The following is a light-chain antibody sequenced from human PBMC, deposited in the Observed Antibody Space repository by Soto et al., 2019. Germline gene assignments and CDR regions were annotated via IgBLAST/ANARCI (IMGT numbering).Light chain of an antibody. CDR2: ADS. Sequence: SYVLTQPPSVSVAPGQTARISCGGKNIGSKNVHWYQQKPGQAPVLVVYADSDRPSGIPERFSGSNTGNTATLTISSVEAGDEADYYCQVWDSRGGVFGGGTKVTVL. V-gene: IGLV3-21*02. CDR1: NIGSKN. J-gene: IGLJ2*01. CDR3: QVWDSRGGV.